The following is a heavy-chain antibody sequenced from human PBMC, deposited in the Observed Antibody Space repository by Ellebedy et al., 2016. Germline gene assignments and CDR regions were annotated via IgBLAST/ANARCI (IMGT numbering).Heavy chain of an antibody. Sequence: GGSLRLXXTASDFPFNTYYMSWVRQAPGKGLEWVANINHHGSETYYVDSVKGRFTISRDNAKNSLYLQMDSLRAEDTAVYYCARDLVTMALRFYYFGMDVWGQGTTVTVSS. V-gene: IGHV3-7*01. CDR1: DFPFNTYY. J-gene: IGHJ6*02. CDR3: ARDLVTMALRFYYFGMDV. D-gene: IGHD3-10*01. CDR2: INHHGSET.